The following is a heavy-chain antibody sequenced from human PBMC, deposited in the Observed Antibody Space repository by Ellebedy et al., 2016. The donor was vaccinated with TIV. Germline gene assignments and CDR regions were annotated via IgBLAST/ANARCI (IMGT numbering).Heavy chain of an antibody. V-gene: IGHV3-33*05. CDR1: GFTFSSYG. D-gene: IGHD3-22*01. CDR2: ISYDGSNK. Sequence: GESLKISXAASGFTFSSYGMHWVRQAPGKGLEWVAVISYDGSNKYYADSVKGRFTISRDNSKNTLYLQMNSLRAEDTAVYYCARPKPRTYYYDSGYFDLWGRGTLVTVSS. J-gene: IGHJ2*01. CDR3: ARPKPRTYYYDSGYFDL.